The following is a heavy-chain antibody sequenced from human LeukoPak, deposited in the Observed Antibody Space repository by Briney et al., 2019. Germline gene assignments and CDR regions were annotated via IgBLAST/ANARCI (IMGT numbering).Heavy chain of an antibody. CDR2: IYSGGST. CDR1: GFTVSSNY. J-gene: IGHJ4*02. Sequence: GGSLRLSCAASGFTVSSNYMSWVRQAPGKGLEWVSVIYSGGSTYYADSVKGRFTISRDNSKNTLYLQMNSLRAEDTAVYYCARGGYDFWSGYHYRGYFDYWGQGTLVTVSS. V-gene: IGHV3-53*01. D-gene: IGHD3-3*01. CDR3: ARGGYDFWSGYHYRGYFDY.